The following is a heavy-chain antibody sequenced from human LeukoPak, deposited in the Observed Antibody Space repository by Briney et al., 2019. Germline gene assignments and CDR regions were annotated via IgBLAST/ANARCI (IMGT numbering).Heavy chain of an antibody. CDR2: IYSGGST. D-gene: IGHD4-11*01. CDR1: GFTFSSYA. J-gene: IGHJ4*02. Sequence: GGSLRLSCAASGFTFSSYAMSWVRLAPGKGLEWVSVIYSGGSTYYADSVKGRFTISRDNSKNTLYLQMNSLRAEDTAVYYCASHIQYYFDYWGQGTLVTVSS. V-gene: IGHV3-53*01. CDR3: ASHIQYYFDY.